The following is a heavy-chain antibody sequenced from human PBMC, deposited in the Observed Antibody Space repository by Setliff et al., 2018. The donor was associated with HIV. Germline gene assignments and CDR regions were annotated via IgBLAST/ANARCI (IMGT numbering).Heavy chain of an antibody. CDR1: GFTFGDHA. Sequence: GESLKISCTASGFTFGDHAVSWVRQAPGKGLEWVAFIRSKTYGGATEYAASVKGRFTISRDDSKSVAYLQMNSLKTEDTAVYYCTSARDFWSGYYTVPYYFHYWGQGTLVTVSS. CDR3: TSARDFWSGYYTVPYYFHY. CDR2: IRSKTYGGAT. J-gene: IGHJ4*02. V-gene: IGHV3-49*04. D-gene: IGHD3-3*01.